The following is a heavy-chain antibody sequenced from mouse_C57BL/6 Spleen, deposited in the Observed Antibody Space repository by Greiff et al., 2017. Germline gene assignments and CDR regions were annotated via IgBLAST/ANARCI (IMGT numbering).Heavy chain of an antibody. V-gene: IGHV1-72*01. Sequence: QVQLQQPGAELVKPGASVKLSCKASGYTFTSYWMHWVKQRPGRGLEWIGRIDPNSGGTKYNEKFKSKATLAGDKTASTAYMQLSILTAEDSAVYDCAISGGYAGYYFDDWGQGTTLTVSS. D-gene: IGHD2-2*01. CDR3: AISGGYAGYYFDD. CDR1: GYTFTSYW. CDR2: IDPNSGGT. J-gene: IGHJ2*01.